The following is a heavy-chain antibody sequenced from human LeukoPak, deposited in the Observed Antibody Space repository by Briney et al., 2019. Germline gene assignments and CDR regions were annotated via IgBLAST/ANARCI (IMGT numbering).Heavy chain of an antibody. D-gene: IGHD3-22*01. CDR3: ARSPHYYDSSGYYYY. V-gene: IGHV3-53*05. Sequence: PGGSLRLSCAASGFTVSSNYLSWVRQAPGKGLEWVSAIYSGGSTYYTDSVKGRFTISRDNSENTLYLQMNSLRAEDTAVYYCARSPHYYDSSGYYYYWGQGTLVTVSS. CDR1: GFTVSSNY. J-gene: IGHJ4*02. CDR2: IYSGGST.